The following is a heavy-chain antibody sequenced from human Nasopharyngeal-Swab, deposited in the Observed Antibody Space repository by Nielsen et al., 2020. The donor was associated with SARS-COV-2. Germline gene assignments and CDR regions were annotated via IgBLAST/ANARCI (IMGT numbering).Heavy chain of an antibody. CDR3: ARDESGDYLGLPFDH. Sequence: SETLSLTCVVSGASISNRNNYWGSIRQSPGKGLEWIWTVFSSGSTYNPSLKSRVTMSVDTSKNQFSLKLTSVTAADTAVYYCARDESGDYLGLPFDHWGRGTLVTVSS. J-gene: IGHJ4*02. CDR1: GASISNRNNY. D-gene: IGHD4-17*01. V-gene: IGHV4-39*07. CDR2: VFSSGST.